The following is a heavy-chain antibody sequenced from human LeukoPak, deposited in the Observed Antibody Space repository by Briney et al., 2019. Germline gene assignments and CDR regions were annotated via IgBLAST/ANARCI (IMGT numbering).Heavy chain of an antibody. CDR3: AKSAFYDNSGYLGY. V-gene: IGHV3-30*18. J-gene: IGHJ4*02. CDR1: GFTFSNYG. D-gene: IGHD3-22*01. CDR2: ISYDGSNK. Sequence: GGSLRLSCAASGFTFSNYGMHWVRQAPGKGLEWVAVISYDGSNKYYADSVKGRFTISRDTSKNTLHLQMNSLRAEDTAVYYCAKSAFYDNSGYLGYWGQGTLVTVSS.